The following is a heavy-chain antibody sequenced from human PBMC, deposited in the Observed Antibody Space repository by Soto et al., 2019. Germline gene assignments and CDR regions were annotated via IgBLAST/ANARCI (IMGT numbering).Heavy chain of an antibody. Sequence: EVQLVESGGGLVQPGGALRLSCAAAGFTFSSYSMNWVRQAPGKGLEWVSYISSSSSTIYYADSVKGRFTISRDNAKNSLYLQMNSLRAEDTAVYYCASALERLTGYRDVWGKGTTVTVSS. CDR2: ISSSSSTI. V-gene: IGHV3-48*01. D-gene: IGHD1-1*01. CDR3: ASALERLTGYRDV. CDR1: GFTFSSYS. J-gene: IGHJ6*03.